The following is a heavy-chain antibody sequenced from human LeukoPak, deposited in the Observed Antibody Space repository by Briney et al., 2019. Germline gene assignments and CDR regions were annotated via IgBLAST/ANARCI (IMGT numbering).Heavy chain of an antibody. J-gene: IGHJ3*01. CDR3: AKDRSSYSRSGGYYLGAFDL. CDR1: GLPFSRYS. V-gene: IGHV3-23*01. CDR2: LKESRGGT. D-gene: IGHD3-10*01. Sequence: RVPLTLSCAPCGLPFSRYSMTCARRAPGKGLEWVSSLKESRGGTWYAGSVKGRFTISRDNSNNVMYLQMHTLRAEDTTIYSSAKDRSSYSRSGGYYLGAFDLWGRGTRVTVSS.